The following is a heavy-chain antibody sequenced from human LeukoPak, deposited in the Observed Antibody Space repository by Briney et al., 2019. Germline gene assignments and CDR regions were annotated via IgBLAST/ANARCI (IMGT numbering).Heavy chain of an antibody. CDR2: IKQDGSET. J-gene: IGHJ4*02. V-gene: IGHV3-7*01. Sequence: GGSLRLSCAASGFTFSSYWMTWVRQAPGKGLEWVGNIKQDGSETYFVDSVKGRFTISRDNAKNSLYLQMNSLRAEDTAVYYCARDAMSRTADYWGQGTLVTVSS. CDR3: ARDAMSRTADY. D-gene: IGHD2-2*01. CDR1: GFTFSSYW.